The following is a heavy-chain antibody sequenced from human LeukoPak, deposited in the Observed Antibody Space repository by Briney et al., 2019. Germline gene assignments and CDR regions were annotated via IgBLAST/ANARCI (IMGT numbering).Heavy chain of an antibody. CDR1: GFTFSSYS. CDR3: ARGATYSSSSPDY. Sequence: KPGGSLRLSCAASGFTFSSYSMNWVRQAPGKGLEWVSSISSSSSYIYYADSVKGRFTISRDNAKNSLYLQMNSLRAEDTAVYYCARGATYSSSSPDYWGQGTLVTVSS. V-gene: IGHV3-21*01. CDR2: ISSSSSYI. D-gene: IGHD6-6*01. J-gene: IGHJ4*02.